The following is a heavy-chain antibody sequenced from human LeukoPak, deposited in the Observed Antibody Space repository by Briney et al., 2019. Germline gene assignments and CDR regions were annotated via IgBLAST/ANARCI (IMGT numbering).Heavy chain of an antibody. Sequence: GGTLRLSCAASGFTFSNAWMSWVRQAPGKGLEWVGRIKSKTDGGTTDYAAPVKGRFTISRDDSKNTLYLQMNSLKTEDTAVYDCTTEMVTFGGVILHPEFDPWGQGTLVTVSS. CDR2: IKSKTDGGTT. CDR1: GFTFSNAW. V-gene: IGHV3-15*01. CDR3: TTEMVTFGGVILHPEFDP. D-gene: IGHD3-16*01. J-gene: IGHJ5*02.